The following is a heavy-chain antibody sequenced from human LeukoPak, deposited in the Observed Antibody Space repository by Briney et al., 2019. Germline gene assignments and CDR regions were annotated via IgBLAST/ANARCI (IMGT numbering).Heavy chain of an antibody. CDR2: IYSPGTT. D-gene: IGHD3-16*01. CDR3: TKGYYEPFDS. CDR1: GASVSSLH. J-gene: IGHJ4*02. Sequence: SETLSLTCSVSGASVSSLHWNWIRQSPGRGLEWIGNIYSPGTTKYNPSLKSRVTLSLDTSKNQFSLRLTSVTAADTAVYFCTKGYYEPFDSWDQGILVTVSS. V-gene: IGHV4-59*02.